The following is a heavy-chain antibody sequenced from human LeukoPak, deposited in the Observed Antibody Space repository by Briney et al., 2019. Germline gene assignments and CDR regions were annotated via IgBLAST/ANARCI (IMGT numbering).Heavy chain of an antibody. Sequence: SEPLSLTCTVSGYSISSGYYWGWIRQPPGKGLEWIGSIYRSGSTYYNPSLKSRVTISVDTSKTQFSLKLSSVTAADTAVYYCARDRGTVAGIVDYWGQGTLVTVSS. CDR3: ARDRGTVAGIVDY. CDR1: GYSISSGYY. J-gene: IGHJ4*02. V-gene: IGHV4-38-2*02. D-gene: IGHD6-19*01. CDR2: IYRSGST.